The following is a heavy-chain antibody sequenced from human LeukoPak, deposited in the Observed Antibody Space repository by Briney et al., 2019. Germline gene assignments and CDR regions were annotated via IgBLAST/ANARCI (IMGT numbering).Heavy chain of an antibody. D-gene: IGHD3-22*01. CDR1: GITLSNYG. V-gene: IGHV3-23*01. CDR3: AKRGVVIRVILVGFHKEAYYFDS. Sequence: GGSLRLSCAVSGITLSNYGMSWVRQAPGEGLEWVAGISDRGSRTNYADSVKGRFTISTDHPKNTLYLQMNSLRAEDTAVYFCAKRGVVIRVILVGFHKEAYYFDSWGQGALVTVSS. J-gene: IGHJ4*02. CDR2: ISDRGSRT.